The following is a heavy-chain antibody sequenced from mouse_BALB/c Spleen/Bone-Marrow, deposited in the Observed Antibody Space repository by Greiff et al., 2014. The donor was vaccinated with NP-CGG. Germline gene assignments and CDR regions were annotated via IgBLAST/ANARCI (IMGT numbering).Heavy chain of an antibody. D-gene: IGHD1-1*02. CDR2: IWVDGST. CDR1: GFSLTGYG. Sequence: VMLVESGPGLVAPSQSLSITCTVSGFSLTGYGVNWVRQPPGKGLEWLGIIWVDGSTDYNSALKSRLSISKGNSKSQVFLKMNSLQIDNTARYYCARGGGSPFAYWGQGTLVTVSA. CDR3: ARGGGSPFAY. V-gene: IGHV2-6-7*01. J-gene: IGHJ3*01.